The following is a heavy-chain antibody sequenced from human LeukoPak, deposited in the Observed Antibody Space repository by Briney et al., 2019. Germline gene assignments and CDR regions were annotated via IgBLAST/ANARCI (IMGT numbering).Heavy chain of an antibody. CDR3: ARGTAMVREDYYYYMDV. V-gene: IGHV1-46*01. CDR1: GYTFTSYY. D-gene: IGHD3-10*01. J-gene: IGHJ6*03. CDR2: INLSGGST. Sequence: ASVKVSCKASGYTFTSYYMHWVRQAPGQGLEWMGIINLSGGSTSYAQKFQGRVTMTRDMSTSTVYMELSSLRSEDTAVYYCARGTAMVREDYYYYMDVWGKGTTVTVSS.